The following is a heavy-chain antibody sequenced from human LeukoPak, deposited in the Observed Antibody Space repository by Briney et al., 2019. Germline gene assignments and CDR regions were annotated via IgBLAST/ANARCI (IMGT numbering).Heavy chain of an antibody. CDR1: GGSISSYY. J-gene: IGHJ4*02. CDR3: ARMSSSPRFDY. D-gene: IGHD6-6*01. V-gene: IGHV4-59*01. CDR2: IYYSGST. Sequence: SETLSLTCTVSGGSISSYYWSWIRQPPGKGPEWIGYIYYSGSTNYNPSPKSRVTTSLATPKNQFSLKLSSVTAADPAVYYCARMSSSPRFDYWGQGTLVTVSS.